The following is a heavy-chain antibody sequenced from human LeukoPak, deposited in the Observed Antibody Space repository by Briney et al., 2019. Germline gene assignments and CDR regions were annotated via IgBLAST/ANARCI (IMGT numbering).Heavy chain of an antibody. Sequence: GGSLRLSCAASGFTFSTYWMHWVRQAPGKGLVWVSRISGDGSATIYADSVKGRFTISRDNAENTIYLQMNSLTVEDTAVYYCTRRVSATRWFDPWGQGILVTVSS. V-gene: IGHV3-74*01. D-gene: IGHD2-15*01. CDR3: TRRVSATRWFDP. J-gene: IGHJ5*02. CDR2: ISGDGSAT. CDR1: GFTFSTYW.